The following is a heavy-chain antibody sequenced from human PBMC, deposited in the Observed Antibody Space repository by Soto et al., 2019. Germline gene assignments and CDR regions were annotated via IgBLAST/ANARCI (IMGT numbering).Heavy chain of an antibody. CDR3: ARANCTNGVCYLDY. CDR2: IKQDGSEK. D-gene: IGHD2-8*01. J-gene: IGHJ4*02. Sequence: EVQLVESGGGLVQPGGSLRLSCAASGFTFSSYWMSWVRQAPGKGLEWVANIKQDGSEKYYVDSVKGRFTISRDNAKNSLYLQMNSLRAEDTAVYYCARANCTNGVCYLDYWGQGTLVTGSS. V-gene: IGHV3-7*01. CDR1: GFTFSSYW.